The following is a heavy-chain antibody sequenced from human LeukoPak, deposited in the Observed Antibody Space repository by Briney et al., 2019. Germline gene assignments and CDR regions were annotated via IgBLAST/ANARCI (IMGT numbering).Heavy chain of an antibody. J-gene: IGHJ4*02. V-gene: IGHV1-69*01. CDR1: GGTFSSYA. CDR2: IIPIFGTA. D-gene: IGHD5-18*01. Sequence: EAPVKVSCKASGGTFSSYAISWVRQAPGQGLEWMGGIIPIFGTANYAQKFQGRVTITADESTSTAYMELSSLGSEDTAVYYCARGWASDSYGTFDYWGQGTLVTVSS. CDR3: ARGWASDSYGTFDY.